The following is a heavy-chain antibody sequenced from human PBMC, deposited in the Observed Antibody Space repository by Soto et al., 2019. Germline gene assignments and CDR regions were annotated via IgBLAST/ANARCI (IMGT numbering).Heavy chain of an antibody. CDR1: GGSITSDGYY. J-gene: IGHJ2*01. CDR3: AGNDYGDYGWYFDL. CDR2: IYYSGST. D-gene: IGHD4-17*01. Sequence: QVQLQESGPGLVKPSQTLSLTCTVSGGSITSDGYYWNWIRQHPGKGLEWIGYIYYSGSTYYNPSLKSRVAISMDTSKNQVSLKLNFVTAADTAVYFCAGNDYGDYGWYFDLWGRGTLVAVSS. V-gene: IGHV4-31*03.